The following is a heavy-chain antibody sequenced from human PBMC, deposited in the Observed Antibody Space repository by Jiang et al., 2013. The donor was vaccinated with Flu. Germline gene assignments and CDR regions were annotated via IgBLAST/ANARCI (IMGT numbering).Heavy chain of an antibody. CDR2: IHYSGNT. CDR1: GDSISNYY. D-gene: IGHD6-19*01. J-gene: IGHJ3*02. CDR3: ARHEQWLVRGTGAFDI. V-gene: IGHV4-59*08. Sequence: TSQTLSLTCTVSGDSISNYYWSWFRQPPGKGLEWLGYIHYSGNTINNPSLNSRVTISIDTSMNQFSLKLSSVTAADTAVYYCARHEQWLVRGTGAFDIWGQGTMVTVSS.